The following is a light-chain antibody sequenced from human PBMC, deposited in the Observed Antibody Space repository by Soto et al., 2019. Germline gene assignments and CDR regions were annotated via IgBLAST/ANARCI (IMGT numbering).Light chain of an antibody. CDR3: QQYNIYLFT. CDR2: DAS. CDR1: QSISSW. Sequence: DIQMTQSPSTLSASVGDRVTITCRASQSISSWLAWYQQKPGKAPKLLIYDASSLESGVPSRFSASGSGTEFALSISGLQADDFATYYCQQYNIYLFTVRPGTKVHIK. V-gene: IGKV1-5*01. J-gene: IGKJ3*01.